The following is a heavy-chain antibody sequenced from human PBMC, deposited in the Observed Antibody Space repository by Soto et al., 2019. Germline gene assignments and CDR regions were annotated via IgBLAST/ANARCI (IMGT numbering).Heavy chain of an antibody. D-gene: IGHD3-3*01. Sequence: SETLSLTCTVSGGSISSYYWSWIRQPPGKGLEWIGYIYYSGSTNYNPSLKSRVTISVDTSKNKFSLKLSSVTAADTAVYYCARHFGSVTLGTGFDYWGQGTLVTVSS. CDR3: ARHFGSVTLGTGFDY. CDR1: GGSISSYY. CDR2: IYYSGST. J-gene: IGHJ4*02. V-gene: IGHV4-59*08.